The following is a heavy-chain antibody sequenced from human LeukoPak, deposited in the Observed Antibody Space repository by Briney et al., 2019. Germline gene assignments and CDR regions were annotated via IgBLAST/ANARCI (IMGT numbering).Heavy chain of an antibody. Sequence: SETLSLTCTVSGYSISSGYYWGWIRQPPGKGLEWIGSIYHSGSTYYNPSLKSRVTISVDTSKNQFSLKLSSVTAADTAVYYCARDRNSGDRTFVYWGQGTLVTVSS. CDR3: ARDRNSGDRTFVY. J-gene: IGHJ4*02. V-gene: IGHV4-38-2*02. D-gene: IGHD2-21*01. CDR2: IYHSGST. CDR1: GYSISSGYY.